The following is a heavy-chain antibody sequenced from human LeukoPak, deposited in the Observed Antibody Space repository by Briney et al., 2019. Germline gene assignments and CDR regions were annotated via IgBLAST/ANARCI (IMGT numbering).Heavy chain of an antibody. CDR1: GGPISSSSYY. D-gene: IGHD5-18*01. CDR2: IYYSGST. V-gene: IGHV4-39*01. Sequence: SETLSLTCTVSGGPISSSSYYWGWIRQPPGKGLEWIGSIYYSGSTYYNPSLKSRVTISVDTSKNQFSLKLSSVTAADTAVYYCAGTLAGGYSYGRLYFDYWGQGTLVTVSS. CDR3: AGTLAGGYSYGRLYFDY. J-gene: IGHJ4*02.